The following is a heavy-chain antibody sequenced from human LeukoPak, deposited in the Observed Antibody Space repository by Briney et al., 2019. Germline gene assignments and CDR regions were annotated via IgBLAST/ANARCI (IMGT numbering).Heavy chain of an antibody. CDR1: GFTFSSYG. V-gene: IGHV3-30*18. CDR3: AKDRFGCVDY. D-gene: IGHD3-16*01. J-gene: IGHJ4*02. Sequence: GGSLRLSCAASGFTFSSYGMHWVSQAPGKGLEWVAVISYDGSNKYYADSVKGRFTISRDNSKNTLYLQMNSLRAEDTAVYYCAKDRFGCVDYWGQGTLVTVSS. CDR2: ISYDGSNK.